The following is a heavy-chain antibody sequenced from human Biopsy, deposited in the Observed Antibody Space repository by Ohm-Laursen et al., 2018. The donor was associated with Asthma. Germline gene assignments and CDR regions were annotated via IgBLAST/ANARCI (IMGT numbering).Heavy chain of an antibody. CDR1: GDSISSGGYY. D-gene: IGHD3-22*01. CDR2: MYHSGSP. V-gene: IGHV4-39*01. CDR3: VRHQYSSSWSTFDY. J-gene: IGHJ4*02. Sequence: SETLSLTCTVSGDSISSGGYYWGWIRQPPGKGMEWIGSMYHSGSPYYHPSLKSRATISVDTSKNQLSLKMSSVTAADTAVYFCVRHQYSSSWSTFDYWGQGALVTVSS.